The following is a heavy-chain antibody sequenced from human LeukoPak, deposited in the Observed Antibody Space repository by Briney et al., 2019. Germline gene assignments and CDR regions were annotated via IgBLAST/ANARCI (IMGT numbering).Heavy chain of an antibody. D-gene: IGHD1-26*01. CDR3: ARPQRIVGNAFAM. CDR2: IRSKANNYAT. Sequence: GGSLKLSCAASGFTFSDSPIHWVRQASVKGLEWMGRIRSKANNYATAYGASVKGRFTISRDDSKNTAYLQMNSLETEDTAVYYCARPQRIVGNAFAMWGRGTMVSVSS. V-gene: IGHV3-73*01. CDR1: GFTFSDSP. J-gene: IGHJ3*02.